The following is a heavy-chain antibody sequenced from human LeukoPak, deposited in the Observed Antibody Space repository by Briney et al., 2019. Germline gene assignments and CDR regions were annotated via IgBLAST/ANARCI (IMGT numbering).Heavy chain of an antibody. CDR2: VSHTGAT. CDR1: GGSITSSPYH. V-gene: IGHV4-39*07. J-gene: IGHJ3*02. D-gene: IGHD6-19*01. CDR3: AREYRYIAVAGTGGYDAFDI. Sequence: SETLSLTCTVSGGSITSSPYHWAWIRQPPGRGPEWIGTVSHTGATQYSPSLTSRVTISVDTSKNQFSLKLSSVTAADTAVYYCAREYRYIAVAGTGGYDAFDIWGQGTMVTVSS.